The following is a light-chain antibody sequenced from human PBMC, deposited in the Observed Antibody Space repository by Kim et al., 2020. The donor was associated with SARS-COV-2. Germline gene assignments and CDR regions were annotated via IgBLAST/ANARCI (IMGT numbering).Light chain of an antibody. V-gene: IGKV3-15*01. CDR2: DAS. CDR3: QKYYNWPLT. Sequence: SPGERATLSCRASQSVGRHLAWYQQKPAQAPRLLIFDASTRATGIPARFSGSGSGTDFTLTISSLQSEDSAVYYCQKYYNWPLTFGGGTKVDIK. J-gene: IGKJ4*01. CDR1: QSVGRH.